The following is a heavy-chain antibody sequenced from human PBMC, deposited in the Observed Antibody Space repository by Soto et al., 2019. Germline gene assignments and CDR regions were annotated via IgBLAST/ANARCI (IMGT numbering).Heavy chain of an antibody. V-gene: IGHV5-51*01. CDR1: GYSFTSYW. D-gene: IGHD5-12*01. CDR3: ARNDFRGYSGHGYKWFDP. CDR2: IYPGDSDT. Sequence: PGESLKISCKGSGYSFTSYWIGWVRQMPGKGLEWMGIIYPGDSDTRYSPSFQGQVTISADKSISTAYLQWSSLKASDTAMYYCARNDFRGYSGHGYKWFDPWGQGTLVTVSS. J-gene: IGHJ5*02.